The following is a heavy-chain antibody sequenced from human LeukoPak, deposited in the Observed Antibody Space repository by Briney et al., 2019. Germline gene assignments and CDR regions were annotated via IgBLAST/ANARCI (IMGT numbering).Heavy chain of an antibody. Sequence: GGCLRLSCIASGFTLSTSWMSWVRKAPGKGLEWVANINQDSSEKLYVDSVKGRFTISRDNAKHSLYLQMNSLRAEDTAVYYCARDGGRREDYWGQGALVTVSS. D-gene: IGHD2-15*01. V-gene: IGHV3-7*01. CDR3: ARDGGRREDY. CDR1: GFTLSTSW. J-gene: IGHJ4*02. CDR2: INQDSSEK.